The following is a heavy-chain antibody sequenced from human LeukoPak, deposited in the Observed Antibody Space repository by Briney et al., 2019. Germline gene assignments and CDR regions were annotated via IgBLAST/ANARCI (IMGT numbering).Heavy chain of an antibody. CDR1: GGSISSGDYY. J-gene: IGHJ3*02. Sequence: KPSETLSLTCTVSGGSISSGDYYWSWIRQPPGKGLEWIGCIYYSGSTYYDPSLKSRVTISVDTSKNQFSLKLISVTAADTAVYYCASPTGDAFDIWGQGTMVIVSS. CDR2: IYYSGST. D-gene: IGHD4-17*01. V-gene: IGHV4-30-4*01. CDR3: ASPTGDAFDI.